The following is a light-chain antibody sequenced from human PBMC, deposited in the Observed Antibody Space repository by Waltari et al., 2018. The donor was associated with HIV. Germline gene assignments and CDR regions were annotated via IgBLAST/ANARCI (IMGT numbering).Light chain of an antibody. V-gene: IGLV2-14*01. Sequence: QSALPQPASVSGSPGPSITLSCTGTSSDVGDYNYLSWYQLHPGKAPKLMIYEVSNRPSGVSDRFSGSKSANTASLTISGLQAEDEAHYYCSSYTSSSTVVFGGGTKLTVL. J-gene: IGLJ2*01. CDR1: SSDVGDYNY. CDR2: EVS. CDR3: SSYTSSSTVV.